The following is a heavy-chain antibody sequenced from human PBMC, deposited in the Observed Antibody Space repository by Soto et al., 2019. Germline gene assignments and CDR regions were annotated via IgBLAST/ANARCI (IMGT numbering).Heavy chain of an antibody. D-gene: IGHD1-20*01. CDR3: AKGGITGPHYGMDV. CDR2: ISYDGSNK. Sequence: GGSLRLSCAASGFTFSSYGMHWVRQAPGKGLEWVAVISYDGSNKYYADSVKGRFTISRDNSKNTLYLQMNSLRAEDTAVYYCAKGGITGPHYGMDVWGQGTTVTVSS. J-gene: IGHJ6*02. V-gene: IGHV3-30*18. CDR1: GFTFSSYG.